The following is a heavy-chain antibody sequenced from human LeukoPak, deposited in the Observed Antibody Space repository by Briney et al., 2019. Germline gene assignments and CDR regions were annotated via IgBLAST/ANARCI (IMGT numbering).Heavy chain of an antibody. J-gene: IGHJ4*02. CDR2: IYYSGST. V-gene: IGHV4-59*12. Sequence: SETLSLTCAVSGGSISSYYWNWIRQSPGKGLEWIGYIYYSGSTNYNPSLKSRVTISIDTSKNQFSLKLNSVTAADTAVYYCARVDCSSTSCHFDYWGQGTLVTVSS. CDR1: GGSISSYY. CDR3: ARVDCSSTSCHFDY. D-gene: IGHD2-2*01.